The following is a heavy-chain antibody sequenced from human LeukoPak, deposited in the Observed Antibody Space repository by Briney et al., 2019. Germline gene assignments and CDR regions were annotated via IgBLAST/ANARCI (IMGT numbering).Heavy chain of an antibody. V-gene: IGHV1-2*02. D-gene: IGHD6-19*01. CDR2: INPNSGGT. CDR3: ARDIGAGSGWYGFWFDP. J-gene: IGHJ5*02. CDR1: GYTFTGYY. Sequence: ASVKVSCKASGYTFTGYYMHWVRQAPGQGLEWMGWINPNSGGTNYAQKFQGRVTMTRDTSISTAYMELSRLRSDDTAVYYCARDIGAGSGWYGFWFDPWGQGTLVTVSS.